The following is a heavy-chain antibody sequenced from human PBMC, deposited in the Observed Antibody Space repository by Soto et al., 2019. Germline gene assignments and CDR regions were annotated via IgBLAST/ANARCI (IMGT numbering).Heavy chain of an antibody. D-gene: IGHD3-3*01. Sequence: GESLKISCKGSGYSFTSYWIGWVRQMPGKGLEWMGIIYPGDSNTRYSPSLQGQVTISVGKSISTAYLQWSSLKATDTAMYYCARHAYDFWSGHPNPRYYYGMDVWGQGTTVTGSS. CDR1: GYSFTSYW. V-gene: IGHV5-51*01. CDR3: ARHAYDFWSGHPNPRYYYGMDV. J-gene: IGHJ6*02. CDR2: IYPGDSNT.